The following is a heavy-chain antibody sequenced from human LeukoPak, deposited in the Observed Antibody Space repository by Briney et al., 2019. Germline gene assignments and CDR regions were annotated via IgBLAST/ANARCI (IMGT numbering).Heavy chain of an antibody. CDR1: GGSISSGSYY. CDR2: IYTSGST. V-gene: IGHV4-61*02. J-gene: IGHJ4*02. Sequence: PSETLSLTCTVSGGSISSGSYYWSWIRQPAGKGLEWIGRIYTSGSTNYNPSLKSRVTISVDTSKNQFSLRLSSVTAADTAVYYCARGGLGSYYDSSGYYGYWGQGTLVTVSS. D-gene: IGHD3-22*01. CDR3: ARGGLGSYYDSSGYYGY.